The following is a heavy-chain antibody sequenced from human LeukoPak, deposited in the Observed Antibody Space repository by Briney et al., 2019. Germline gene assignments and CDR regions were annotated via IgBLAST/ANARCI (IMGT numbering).Heavy chain of an antibody. J-gene: IGHJ3*02. Sequence: APVKVSCKGSGYTFTGYYMHWVRQAPGQGLEGMGWINPNSGGTNYAQKFQGRVTMTRDTSISTAYMELSRLRSDDTAVYYCARVRGYCSSTNCYYAFDIWGQGTMVTVSS. CDR3: ARVRGYCSSTNCYYAFDI. D-gene: IGHD2-2*01. CDR2: INPNSGGT. CDR1: GYTFTGYY. V-gene: IGHV1-2*02.